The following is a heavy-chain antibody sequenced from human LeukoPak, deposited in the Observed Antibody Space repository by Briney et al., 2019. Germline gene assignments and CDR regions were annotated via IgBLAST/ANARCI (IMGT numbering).Heavy chain of an antibody. CDR3: ARGRSDKYYDYVWGSYRHDAFDI. Sequence: PSETLSLTCAVYGGSFSGYYWSWIRQPPGKGLEWIGEINHSGSTNYNPSLKSRVTISVDTSKNQFSLKLSSVTAADTAVYYCARGRSDKYYDYVWGSYRHDAFDIWGQGTMVTVSS. CDR2: INHSGST. D-gene: IGHD3-16*02. J-gene: IGHJ3*02. CDR1: GGSFSGYY. V-gene: IGHV4-34*01.